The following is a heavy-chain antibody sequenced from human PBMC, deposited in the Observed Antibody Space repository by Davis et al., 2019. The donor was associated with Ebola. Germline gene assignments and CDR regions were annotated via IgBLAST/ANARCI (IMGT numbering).Heavy chain of an antibody. Sequence: PGGSLRLSCAASGFTFSSYAMSWVRQAPGKGLEWVSAISGSGGSTYYADSVKGRFTISRDNSKNTLYLQMNSLRAEDTAVYYCAKDLQIEYYYGSGRQFFDYWGQGTLVTVSS. D-gene: IGHD3-10*01. CDR2: ISGSGGST. J-gene: IGHJ4*02. CDR1: GFTFSSYA. CDR3: AKDLQIEYYYGSGRQFFDY. V-gene: IGHV3-23*01.